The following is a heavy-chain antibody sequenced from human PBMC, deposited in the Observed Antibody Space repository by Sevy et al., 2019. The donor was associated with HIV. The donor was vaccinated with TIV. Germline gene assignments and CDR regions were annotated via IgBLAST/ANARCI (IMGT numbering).Heavy chain of an antibody. CDR2: IYHSGST. D-gene: IGHD2-15*01. J-gene: IGHJ5*02. V-gene: IGHV4-38-2*01. CDR3: ARQGGDIVVVVAATKRGWFDP. Sequence: SETLSLTCAVSGYSISSGYYWGWIRQPLGKGVEWIGSIYHSGSTYYNPSLKSRVTISVDTSKNQFSLKLSSVTAADTAVYYCARQGGDIVVVVAATKRGWFDPWGQGTLVTVSS. CDR1: GYSISSGYY.